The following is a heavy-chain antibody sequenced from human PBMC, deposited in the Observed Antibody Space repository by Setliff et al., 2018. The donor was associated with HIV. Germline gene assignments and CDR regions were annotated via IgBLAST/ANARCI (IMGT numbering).Heavy chain of an antibody. Sequence: GGSLRLSCAASGFTFSNCDMHWVRRAPGKGLEWVTVIWYDGSDKYYADSVKGRFTISTDNSKKTLSLQMNSLRAVTVRNVAAVDCWGQGTLVTVSS. J-gene: IGHJ4*02. V-gene: IGHV3-33*01. CDR1: GFTFSNCD. CDR2: IWYDGSDK. CDR3: VDC. D-gene: IGHD6-19*01.